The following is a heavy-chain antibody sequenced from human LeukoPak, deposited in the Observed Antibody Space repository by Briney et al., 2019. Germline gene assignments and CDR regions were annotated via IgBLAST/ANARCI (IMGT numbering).Heavy chain of an antibody. Sequence: SETLSLTCTVSGGSVSSGSYYWSWIRQPPGKGLEWIGYIYYSGSTNYNPSLKSRVTISVDTSKNQFSLKLSSVTAADTAVYYCARDNTYYDFWSGLKKSGYGMDVWGQGTTVTVSS. CDR2: IYYSGST. CDR1: GGSVSSGSYY. D-gene: IGHD3-3*01. CDR3: ARDNTYYDFWSGLKKSGYGMDV. V-gene: IGHV4-61*01. J-gene: IGHJ6*02.